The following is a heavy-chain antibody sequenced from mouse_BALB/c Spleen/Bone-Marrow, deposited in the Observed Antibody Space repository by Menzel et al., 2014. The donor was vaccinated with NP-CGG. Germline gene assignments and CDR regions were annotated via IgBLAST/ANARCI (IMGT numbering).Heavy chain of an antibody. D-gene: IGHD2-3*01. V-gene: IGHV1-80*01. J-gene: IGHJ2*01. Sequence: VQLQESGAELVRPGSSVKISCKASGYAISSYWMNWVKQRPGQGLEWIGQIYPGDGDTNYNGKFKGKATLTADKSSSTAYMQISSLTSEDSAVYFCARGRGWDLDYWGQGTTLTVSS. CDR1: GYAISSYW. CDR2: IYPGDGDT. CDR3: ARGRGWDLDY.